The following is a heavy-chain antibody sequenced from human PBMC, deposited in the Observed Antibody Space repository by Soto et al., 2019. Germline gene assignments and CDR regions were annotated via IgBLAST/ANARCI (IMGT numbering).Heavy chain of an antibody. V-gene: IGHV3-43*01. Sequence: GRSLRLSCAASGFTCDDYTMHWVRQAPGKGLEWVSLISWDGGSTYYADSVKGRFTISRDNSKNSLYLQMNSLRTEDTALYYCAKEYSSSWLPDYWGQGTLVTVSS. D-gene: IGHD6-13*01. CDR1: GFTCDDYT. CDR3: AKEYSSSWLPDY. CDR2: ISWDGGST. J-gene: IGHJ4*02.